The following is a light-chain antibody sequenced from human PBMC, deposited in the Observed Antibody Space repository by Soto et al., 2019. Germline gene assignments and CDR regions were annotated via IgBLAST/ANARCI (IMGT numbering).Light chain of an antibody. CDR3: GTWDRNLRAGI. Sequence: QSVLTQPPSVSGAPGQRVTISCTGSSSNIGAGFDVHWYQQLPGTAPKLLVYVNSNRPSGVPDRFSGSKSGTSASLAITGLQAEDEADYYCGTWDRNLRAGIFGGGTKVTVL. CDR1: SSNIGAGFD. V-gene: IGLV1-40*01. J-gene: IGLJ2*01. CDR2: VNS.